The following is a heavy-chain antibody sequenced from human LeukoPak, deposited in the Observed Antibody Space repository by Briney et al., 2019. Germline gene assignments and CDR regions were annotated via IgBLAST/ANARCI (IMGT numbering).Heavy chain of an antibody. J-gene: IGHJ4*02. CDR1: GFTFSTYA. CDR3: AVPQWELLN. CDR2: ILYDGSNE. Sequence: GGSLRLSCAASGFTFSTYAMHWVRQAPGKGLEWVAVILYDGSNEHYTDSVRGRFTISRDNPKNTLWLQMNSLRAEDTAVYSCAVPQWELLNWGQGTLVTVSS. V-gene: IGHV3-30-3*01. D-gene: IGHD1-26*01.